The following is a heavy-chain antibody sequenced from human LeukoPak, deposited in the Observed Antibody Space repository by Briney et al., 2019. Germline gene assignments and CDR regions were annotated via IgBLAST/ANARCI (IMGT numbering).Heavy chain of an antibody. CDR3: ARDAFYCSSTSCYDH. V-gene: IGHV3-11*04. Sequence: GGSLRLSCAASGFTFSVSYMSWIRQAPGKGLEWISYISISASAVYYADSVKGRFTISRDNAKTSLYLQMNSLRAEDTAVYYCARDAFYCSSTSCYDHWGQGTLVTVSS. J-gene: IGHJ5*02. CDR1: GFTFSVSY. CDR2: ISISASAV. D-gene: IGHD2-2*01.